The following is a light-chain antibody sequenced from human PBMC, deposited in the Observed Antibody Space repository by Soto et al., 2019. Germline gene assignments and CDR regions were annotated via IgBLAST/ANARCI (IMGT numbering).Light chain of an antibody. CDR3: QHFGYPQWT. Sequence: ELVLTQSPGTLSLSPGDSAALSCKASQIGSGNYLSWYQQKSGQAPRLLIYATSTRAPGIPDRFSGSGSATDFSLIISRLEPEDSAVDYCQHFGYPQWTFGRGTKVDI. J-gene: IGKJ1*01. CDR1: QIGSGNY. CDR2: ATS. V-gene: IGKV3-20*01.